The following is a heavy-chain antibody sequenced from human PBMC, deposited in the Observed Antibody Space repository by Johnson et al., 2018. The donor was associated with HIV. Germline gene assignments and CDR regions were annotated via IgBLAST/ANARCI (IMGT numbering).Heavy chain of an antibody. CDR1: GFTFSSYG. CDR3: ARNGLIPAAKGVAFDI. V-gene: IGHV3-30*02. Sequence: QVQLVESGGGVVQPGGSLRLSCAGSGFTFSSYGMHWVRQAPGKGLEWVSFIRYDGSDKHYADSVKGRFTISRDNSKNTLYLQMNSLRAEDTAVYYCARNGLIPAAKGVAFDIWGHGTTVTVSS. CDR2: IRYDGSDK. J-gene: IGHJ3*02. D-gene: IGHD2-2*01.